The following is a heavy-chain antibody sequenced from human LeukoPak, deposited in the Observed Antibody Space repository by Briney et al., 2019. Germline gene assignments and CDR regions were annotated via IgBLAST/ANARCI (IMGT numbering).Heavy chain of an antibody. J-gene: IGHJ4*02. D-gene: IGHD3-22*01. CDR3: VRDYYPMIGRPADY. CDR1: GYTFTSYG. CDR2: ISAYNGNT. V-gene: IGHV1-18*01. Sequence: ASVEVSCKASGYTFTSYGISWVRQAPGQGLEWMGWISAYNGNTNYAQKLQGRVTMTTDTSTSTAYMELRSLRSDDTAVYYCVRDYYPMIGRPADYWGQGTLVTVSS.